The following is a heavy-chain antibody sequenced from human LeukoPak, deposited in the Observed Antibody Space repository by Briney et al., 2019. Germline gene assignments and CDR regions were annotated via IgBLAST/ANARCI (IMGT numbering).Heavy chain of an antibody. J-gene: IGHJ3*02. D-gene: IGHD3-3*01. CDR2: ISAYNGNT. V-gene: IGHV1-18*01. CDR1: GYTFTSYG. CDR3: ARDPGRFLEWSIGDAFDI. Sequence: ASVKVSCKASGYTFTSYGISWVRQAPGQGLEWMGWISAYNGNTNYAQKLQGRVTMTTDTSTSTAYMELRSLRSDDTAVYYCARDPGRFLEWSIGDAFDIWGQGTMVTVSS.